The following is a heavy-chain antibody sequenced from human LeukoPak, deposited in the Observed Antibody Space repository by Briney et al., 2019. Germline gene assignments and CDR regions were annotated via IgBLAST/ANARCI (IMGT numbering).Heavy chain of an antibody. CDR2: INPSGGTT. CDR1: GYTFTGYY. V-gene: IGHV1-46*01. D-gene: IGHD1-26*01. CDR3: SRDLGGSYNDY. Sequence: ASVKVSCKASGYTFTGYYIHWVRQAPGQGLEWVGVINPSGGTTTYAQKFQGRVTMTRDTSTSTVYMELSSLRIEDTAVYYCSRDLGGSYNDYWGQGTMVTVSS. J-gene: IGHJ4*02.